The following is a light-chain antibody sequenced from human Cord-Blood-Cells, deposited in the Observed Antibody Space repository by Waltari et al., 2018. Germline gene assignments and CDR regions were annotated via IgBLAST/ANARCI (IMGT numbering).Light chain of an antibody. Sequence: SYQLIQPPSVPVSPAQTLNIPCLGDTLGEQYTRWYQQKPGQSPVLVIYQDSKRPSGIPERFSGSNSGNTATLTIGGTQAMDEADYYCQAWDSSTVVFGGGTKLTVL. CDR1: TLGEQY. V-gene: IGLV3-1*01. CDR3: QAWDSSTVV. CDR2: QDS. J-gene: IGLJ2*01.